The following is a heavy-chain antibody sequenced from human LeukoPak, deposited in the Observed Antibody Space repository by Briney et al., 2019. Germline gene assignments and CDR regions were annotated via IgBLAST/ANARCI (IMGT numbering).Heavy chain of an antibody. CDR2: IYNSGNT. V-gene: IGHV4-31*02. Sequence: LRLSCAASGFTVSSNYMSWIRQHPGKGLEWIGYIYNSGNTYYNPSLKSRVTISEDTSKNQFSLKLSSVTAADTAVYYCARDVHGWGPFDPWGQGTLVTVSS. CDR1: GFTVSSNY. D-gene: IGHD1-26*01. CDR3: ARDVHGWGPFDP. J-gene: IGHJ5*02.